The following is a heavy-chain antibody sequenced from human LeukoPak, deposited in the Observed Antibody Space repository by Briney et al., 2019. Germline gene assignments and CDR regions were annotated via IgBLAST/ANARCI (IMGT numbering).Heavy chain of an antibody. J-gene: IGHJ3*02. V-gene: IGHV1-2*02. CDR2: INPNSGGT. CDR3: ASHYDYGDSDDAFDI. CDR1: GYTFTGYY. Sequence: ASVKVSCKASGYTFTGYYMHWVRQAPGQGLEWMGWINPNSGGTNYAQKFQGRVTMTRDTSISTAYMELSRLRSEDTAVYYCASHYDYGDSDDAFDIWGQGTMVTVSS. D-gene: IGHD4-17*01.